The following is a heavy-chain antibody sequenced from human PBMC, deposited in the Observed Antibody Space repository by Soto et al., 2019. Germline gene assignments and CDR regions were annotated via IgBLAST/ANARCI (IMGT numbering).Heavy chain of an antibody. CDR2: LRTYSGDT. D-gene: IGHD5-12*01. J-gene: IGHJ5*02. CDR3: ARQHGPTKAENWCDP. V-gene: IGHV1-18*01. CDR1: GYTFFTYD. Sequence: QGHLVQSGVEVKTHGASVKVSCQASGYTFFTYDISWVRQAPGQGLEWMGWLRTYSGDTKYAQKFQGRVTMTTDTPTTTAYLELRSMRSDATDVYYWARQHGPTKAENWCDPWGQGTLVTVSS.